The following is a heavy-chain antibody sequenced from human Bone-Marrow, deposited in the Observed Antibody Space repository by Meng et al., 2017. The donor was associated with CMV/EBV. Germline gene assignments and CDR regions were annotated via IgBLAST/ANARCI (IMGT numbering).Heavy chain of an antibody. Sequence: GSLRLSCTVSGCSISSYYWSWIRQPPGKGLEWIGYIYYSGSTNYNPSLKSRVTISVDTSKNQFSLKLSSVTAADTAVYYCARAPTYCSGSDYVRRYYYYGMDVWGQGTTVTVSS. D-gene: IGHD3-10*01. J-gene: IGHJ6*02. CDR3: ARAPTYCSGSDYVRRYYYYGMDV. V-gene: IGHV4-59*01. CDR1: GCSISSYY. CDR2: IYYSGST.